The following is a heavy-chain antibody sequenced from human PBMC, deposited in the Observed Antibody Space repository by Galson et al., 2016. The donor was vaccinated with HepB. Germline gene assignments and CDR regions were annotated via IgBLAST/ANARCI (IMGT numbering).Heavy chain of an antibody. J-gene: IGHJ4*02. D-gene: IGHD2/OR15-2a*01. CDR1: GFGFSSYT. Sequence: SLRLSCATSGFGFSSYTMNWVRQAPGTGLEWIASISRTTGTIYYAESVKGRFTISRDNAKTSLFLQMNSLRAEDTAVYYCGTNKYLSWSSGVDSWGQGTLVTVSS. V-gene: IGHV3-48*01. CDR2: ISRTTGTI. CDR3: GTNKYLSWSSGVDS.